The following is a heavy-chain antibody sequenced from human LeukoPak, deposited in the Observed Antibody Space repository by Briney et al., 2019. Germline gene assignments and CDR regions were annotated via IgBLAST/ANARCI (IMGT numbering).Heavy chain of an antibody. CDR1: GGTFSSYA. D-gene: IGHD2-2*01. Sequence: SVKVSCKASGGTFSSYAISWVRQAPGQGLEWMGRIIPIFGTANYAQKFQGSVTITTDESTSTAYMELSSLRSEDTAVYYCASDIVVVPAGIGDNWFDPWGQGTLVTVSS. V-gene: IGHV1-69*05. CDR3: ASDIVVVPAGIGDNWFDP. J-gene: IGHJ5*02. CDR2: IIPIFGTA.